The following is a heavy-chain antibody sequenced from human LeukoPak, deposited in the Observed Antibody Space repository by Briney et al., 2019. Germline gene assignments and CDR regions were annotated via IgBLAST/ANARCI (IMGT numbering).Heavy chain of an antibody. CDR3: ARERGYDFSFDY. V-gene: IGHV4-30-4*01. J-gene: IGHJ4*02. D-gene: IGHD5-12*01. CDR2: IYYSGST. CDR1: GGSISSGDYY. Sequence: SETLSLTCTVSGGSISSGDYYWSRIRQPPGKGLERIGYIYYSGSTYYNPSLKSRVTISVDTSKNQFSLKLSSVTAADTAVYYCARERGYDFSFDYWGQGTLVTVSS.